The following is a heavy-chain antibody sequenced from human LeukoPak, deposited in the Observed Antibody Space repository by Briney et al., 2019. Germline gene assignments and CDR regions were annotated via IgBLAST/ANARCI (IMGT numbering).Heavy chain of an antibody. D-gene: IGHD3-22*01. CDR3: ARGGWYYYDSSALNDAFDI. CDR2: IIPIFGTA. CDR1: GGTFSSYA. Sequence: SVKVSCKASGGTFSSYAISWVRQAPGQGLEWMGGIIPIFGTANYAQKFQGRVTITADESTSTAYMELSSLRSEDTAVYYCARGGWYYYDSSALNDAFDIWGQGTMVTVSS. V-gene: IGHV1-69*13. J-gene: IGHJ3*02.